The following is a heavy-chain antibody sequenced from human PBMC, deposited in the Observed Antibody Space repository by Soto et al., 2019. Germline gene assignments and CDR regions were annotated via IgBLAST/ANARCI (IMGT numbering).Heavy chain of an antibody. D-gene: IGHD5-12*01. J-gene: IGHJ6*02. CDR1: GGSISSGGYY. Sequence: PSETLSLTCTVSGGSISSGGYYWSWIRQHPGKGLEWIGYIYYSGSTYYNPSLKSRVTISVDRSKNQFSLKLSSVTAADTAVYYCARSSGRVATIPRGMDVWGQGTTVTVSS. CDR3: ARSSGRVATIPRGMDV. V-gene: IGHV4-31*03. CDR2: IYYSGST.